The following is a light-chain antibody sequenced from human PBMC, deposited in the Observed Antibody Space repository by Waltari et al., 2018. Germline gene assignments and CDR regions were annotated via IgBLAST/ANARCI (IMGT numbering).Light chain of an antibody. V-gene: IGLV2-23*02. CDR3: CSFTDTSIWV. CDR1: NSDIGKYDL. CDR2: EVT. Sequence: QSALTQPASVSGSPGQSITISCTGTNSDIGKYDLVSWYQQHPGKAPKLLIYEVTHRPSGVANHCAGSKSGNTASLTISGLQPEGEANYYCCSFTDTSIWVFGGGTKLTVL. J-gene: IGLJ3*02.